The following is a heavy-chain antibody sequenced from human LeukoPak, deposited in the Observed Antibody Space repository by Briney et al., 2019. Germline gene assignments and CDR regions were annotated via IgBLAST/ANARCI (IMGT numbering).Heavy chain of an antibody. D-gene: IGHD2-2*01. CDR3: ARVKVSGSSDY. CDR1: GYTFTRYY. CDR2: INPNSGGT. V-gene: IGHV1-2*02. J-gene: IGHJ4*02. Sequence: ASVTVSCKASGYTFTRYYMHWVRQAPGQGLEWMGWINPNSGGTNYAQKFQGRVTMTRDTSISTAYMELSRLRSDDTAVYYCARVKVSGSSDYWGQGTLVTVSS.